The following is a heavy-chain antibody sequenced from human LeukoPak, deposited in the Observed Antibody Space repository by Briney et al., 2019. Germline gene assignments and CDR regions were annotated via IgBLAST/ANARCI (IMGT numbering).Heavy chain of an antibody. Sequence: SETLSLTCTVSGASISSTGYYWAWIRQPPGKGLEWIGNIYNGGGTYYTPSLQRRVTISADTSKNQFSLKLSSVTAADTAVYYCARASPPIDYWGQGTLVTVSS. J-gene: IGHJ4*02. CDR2: IYNGGGT. V-gene: IGHV4-39*07. CDR3: ARASPPIDY. D-gene: IGHD1-14*01. CDR1: GASISSTGYY.